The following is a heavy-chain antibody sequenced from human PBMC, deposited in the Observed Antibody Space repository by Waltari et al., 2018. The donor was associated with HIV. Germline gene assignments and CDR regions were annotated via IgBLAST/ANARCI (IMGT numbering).Heavy chain of an antibody. CDR2: ISINGGST. Sequence: EVQVVESGGGLVQPGGSLRLSCSASEFTFRSYTMYWVRQAPGKGLEYVAAISINGGSTYYADSVKDRFTISRDNSKNTLYLQMSSLRAEDTAVYYCVAYYPGSGGTDYWGQGTLVTVSS. CDR3: VAYYPGSGGTDY. CDR1: EFTFRSYT. V-gene: IGHV3-64D*06. J-gene: IGHJ4*02. D-gene: IGHD3-10*01.